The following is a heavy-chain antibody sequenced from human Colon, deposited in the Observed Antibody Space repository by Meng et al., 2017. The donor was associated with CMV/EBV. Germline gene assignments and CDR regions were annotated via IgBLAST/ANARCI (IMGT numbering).Heavy chain of an antibody. Sequence: SGPTLVKPTQTLTLTCTFSGLSVTTTGMCVSWVRQPPGKALEWLALINWDDGKHYSTSLKTRLTVSKDTSKNQVIFTMTNMDQVDTATYFCVWGSGWFGGLDYWGQGTLVTVSS. CDR3: VWGSGWFGGLDY. CDR1: GLSVTTTGMC. V-gene: IGHV2-70*19. D-gene: IGHD6-19*01. J-gene: IGHJ4*02. CDR2: INWDDGK.